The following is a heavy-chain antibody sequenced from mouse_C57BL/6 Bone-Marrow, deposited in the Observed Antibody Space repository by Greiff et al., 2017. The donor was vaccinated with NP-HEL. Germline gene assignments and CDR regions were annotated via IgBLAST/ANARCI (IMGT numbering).Heavy chain of an antibody. V-gene: IGHV1-34*01. J-gene: IGHJ2*01. CDR3: ATWYYFDY. D-gene: IGHD1-1*02. Sequence: EVKLMESGPELVKPGASVKMSCKASGYTFTDYYMHWVKQSHGKSLEWIGYIYPNNGGNGYNQKFKGQATLTVDKSSSTAYMELRGLTSEDSAVYYCATWYYFDYWGQGTTLTVSS. CDR1: GYTFTDYY. CDR2: IYPNNGGN.